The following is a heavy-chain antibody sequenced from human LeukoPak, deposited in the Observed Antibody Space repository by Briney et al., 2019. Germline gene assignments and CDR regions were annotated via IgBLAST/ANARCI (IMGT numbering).Heavy chain of an antibody. Sequence: GEPLKISCKGSGYSFTSYWISWVRQLPGKGLDWMGRIDPSDSYTNYSPSFQGHVTISADKFISTAYLQWSSLKASDTAMYYCARREWLDSKGMDYWGQGTLVTVSS. V-gene: IGHV5-10-1*01. CDR1: GYSFTSYW. CDR3: ARREWLDSKGMDY. CDR2: IDPSDSYT. D-gene: IGHD6-19*01. J-gene: IGHJ4*02.